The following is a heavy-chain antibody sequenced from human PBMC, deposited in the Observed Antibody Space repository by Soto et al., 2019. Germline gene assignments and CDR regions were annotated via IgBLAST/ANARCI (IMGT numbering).Heavy chain of an antibody. CDR3: TTDSSGWVGYYFDY. Sequence: GGSLRLSCAASGFTFSNAWMSWGRQAPGKGLEWVGRIKSKTDGGTTDYAAPVKGRFTISRDDSKNTLYLQMNSLKTEDTAVYYCTTDSSGWVGYYFDYWGQGTLVTVSS. D-gene: IGHD6-19*01. V-gene: IGHV3-15*01. CDR1: GFTFSNAW. J-gene: IGHJ4*02. CDR2: IKSKTDGGTT.